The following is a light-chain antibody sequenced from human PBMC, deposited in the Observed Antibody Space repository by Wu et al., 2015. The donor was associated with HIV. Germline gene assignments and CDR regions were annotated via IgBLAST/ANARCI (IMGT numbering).Light chain of an antibody. CDR3: QQYNNWPRT. V-gene: IGKV3-15*01. CDR1: QSIGSD. J-gene: IGKJ1*01. Sequence: EIVMTQSPATLSVSPGERATLSCRASQSIGSDLAWFQHIPGQAPRLVFYGGSTRAAGIPARFSGSGYGTDFTLTISSMQSEDFALYFCQQYNNWPRTFGQGTKVEVK. CDR2: GGS.